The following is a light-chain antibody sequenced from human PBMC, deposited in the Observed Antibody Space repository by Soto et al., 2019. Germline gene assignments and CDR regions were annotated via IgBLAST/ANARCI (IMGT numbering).Light chain of an antibody. CDR1: QGISNY. CDR3: QKYNSAPRT. J-gene: IGKJ3*01. Sequence: DIQMTQSPSSLSASVGDRVTITCRASQGISNYLAWYQQNPGKVPKLLIYAASTLQSGVPSRFSGSGSGTDFTLTISGLQPEDVATYYCQKYNSAPRTFGPGTKVDIK. V-gene: IGKV1-27*01. CDR2: AAS.